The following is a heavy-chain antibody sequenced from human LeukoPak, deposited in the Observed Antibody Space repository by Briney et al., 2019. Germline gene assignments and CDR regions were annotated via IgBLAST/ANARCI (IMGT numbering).Heavy chain of an antibody. CDR3: ARIGGSGTYWDC. J-gene: IGHJ4*02. CDR1: GFTFSDYW. Sequence: PGGSLRLSCAASGFTFSDYWMSWVRQAPGKGLEWVANIKYHGSDEHYADSVRGRFTISRDNAKNSLFLQMNSLRAEDTAVYYCARIGGSGTYWDCWGQGTLVTVSS. V-gene: IGHV3-7*01. D-gene: IGHD3-10*01. CDR2: IKYHGSDE.